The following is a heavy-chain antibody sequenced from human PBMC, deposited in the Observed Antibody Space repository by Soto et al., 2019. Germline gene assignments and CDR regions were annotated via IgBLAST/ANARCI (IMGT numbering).Heavy chain of an antibody. Sequence: QVQLVQSGAEVKKPGSSVKVSCKASGGTFSSYALSWVRQAPGQGLEWMGGVIPIFDTANYAQKFQGRDTITADESTSTAYMELSSLRSEDTAVYYCASSLTRIVVVHYYYYGMDVWGQGTTVTVSS. CDR3: ASSLTRIVVVHYYYYGMDV. V-gene: IGHV1-69*12. D-gene: IGHD3-22*01. J-gene: IGHJ6*02. CDR2: VIPIFDTA. CDR1: GGTFSSYA.